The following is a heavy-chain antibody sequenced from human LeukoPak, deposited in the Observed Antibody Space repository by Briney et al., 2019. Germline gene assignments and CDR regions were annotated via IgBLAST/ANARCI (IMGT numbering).Heavy chain of an antibody. CDR1: GFIFGTYA. Sequence: GGSLRLSCAASGFIFGTYAVTWVRQAPGKGLEWVSAISGSGGTTNYADSVKGRFTISRDNSKNTLFLQMNSLRAEDTAVYFCAKSRRSAADDAFDSWGPGTMV. D-gene: IGHD6-13*01. CDR2: ISGSGGTT. J-gene: IGHJ3*01. V-gene: IGHV3-23*01. CDR3: AKSRRSAADDAFDS.